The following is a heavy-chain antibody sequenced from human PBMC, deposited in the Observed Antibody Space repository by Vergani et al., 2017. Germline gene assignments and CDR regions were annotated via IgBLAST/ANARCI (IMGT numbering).Heavy chain of an antibody. CDR2: IYYSGST. CDR1: GGSISSYY. V-gene: IGHV4-59*01. CDR3: AGDSGFGELFWFDP. D-gene: IGHD3-10*01. Sequence: QLQLQESGPGLVKPSETLSLTCTVSGGSISSYYWSWIRQPPGKGLEWIGYIYYSGSTNYNPSLKSPVTISVDTSKNQFSLKLSSVTAADTAVYYCAGDSGFGELFWFDPWGQGTLVTVSS. J-gene: IGHJ5*02.